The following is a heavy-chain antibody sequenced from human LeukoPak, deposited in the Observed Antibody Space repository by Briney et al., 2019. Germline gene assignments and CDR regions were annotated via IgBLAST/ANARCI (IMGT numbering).Heavy chain of an antibody. D-gene: IGHD2-2*01. CDR2: IRYDGSNK. V-gene: IGHV3-30*02. J-gene: IGHJ4*02. CDR3: AKGGSAYCSSTSCSYFDY. Sequence: PGGSLRLSCAASGFTFSSYGMHWVRQAPGKGLEWVAFIRYDGSNKYYADSVKGRFTISRDNSKNTLYLQMNSLRAEDTAVYYCAKGGSAYCSSTSCSYFDYWGQGTLVTVSS. CDR1: GFTFSSYG.